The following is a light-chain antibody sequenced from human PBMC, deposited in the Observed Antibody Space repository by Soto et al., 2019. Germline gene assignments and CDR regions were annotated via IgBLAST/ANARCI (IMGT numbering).Light chain of an antibody. Sequence: DIQMTQSPSSLSASVGDRVTITCQASQDISNYLNWYQQKPGKAPKLLIYDASNLETGVPSRFSGSGSGTDFTFTISSLQPEDIATYYCQQYDNLRLIFTFGPGTKVDIK. V-gene: IGKV1-33*01. CDR3: QQYDNLRLIFT. J-gene: IGKJ3*01. CDR2: DAS. CDR1: QDISNY.